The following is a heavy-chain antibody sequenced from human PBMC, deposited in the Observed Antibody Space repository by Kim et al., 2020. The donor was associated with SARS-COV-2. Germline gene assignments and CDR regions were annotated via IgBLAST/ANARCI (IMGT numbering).Heavy chain of an antibody. V-gene: IGHV4-59*13. Sequence: SETLSLTCTVSGGSISSYYWSWIRQPPGKGLEWIGYIYYSGSTNYNPSLKSRVTISVDTSKNQFSLKLSSVTAADTAVYYCARVYSGSYYVDWGQGTLVTVSS. D-gene: IGHD1-26*01. CDR1: GGSISSYY. J-gene: IGHJ4*02. CDR3: ARVYSGSYYVD. CDR2: IYYSGST.